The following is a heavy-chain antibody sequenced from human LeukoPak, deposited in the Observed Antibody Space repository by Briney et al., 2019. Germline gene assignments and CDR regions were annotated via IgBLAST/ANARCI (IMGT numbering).Heavy chain of an antibody. V-gene: IGHV5-51*01. CDR2: IYPGDSDT. J-gene: IGHJ4*02. D-gene: IGHD6-19*01. CDR3: ARKSEYSSGWYYFDY. Sequence: PGESLKISCKGSGYSFTSYWIGWVRQMPGKGLELMGIIYPGDSDTRYSPSFQGQVTISADKSISTAYLQWSSLKASDTAMYCCARKSEYSSGWYYFDYWGQGTLVTVSS. CDR1: GYSFTSYW.